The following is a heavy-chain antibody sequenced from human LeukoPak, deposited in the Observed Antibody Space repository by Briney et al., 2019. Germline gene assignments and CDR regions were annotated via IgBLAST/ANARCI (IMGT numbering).Heavy chain of an antibody. CDR3: ARDSLPYYYDSSGYPGDY. J-gene: IGHJ4*02. CDR2: ISSSSSTI. V-gene: IGHV3-48*01. Sequence: PGGSLRLSCAASGFTFSSYSMNWVRRAPGKGLEWVSYISSSSSTIYYADSVKGRFTISRDNAKNSLYLQMNSLRAEDTAVYYCARDSLPYYYDSSGYPGDYWGQGTLVTVSS. CDR1: GFTFSSYS. D-gene: IGHD3-22*01.